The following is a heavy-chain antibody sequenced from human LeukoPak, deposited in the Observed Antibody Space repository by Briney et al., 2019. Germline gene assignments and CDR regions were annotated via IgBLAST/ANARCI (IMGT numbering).Heavy chain of an antibody. Sequence: ASVKVSCKASGYTFTGYYMHWVRQAPGQGLEWMGWINPNSGGTNYAQKFQGRVTMTRDTSISTAYMELSRLQSDDTAVYYCARDIHCSSTSCQAVSHYYYMDVWGKGTTVTVSS. D-gene: IGHD2-2*01. V-gene: IGHV1-2*02. CDR2: INPNSGGT. J-gene: IGHJ6*03. CDR1: GYTFTGYY. CDR3: ARDIHCSSTSCQAVSHYYYMDV.